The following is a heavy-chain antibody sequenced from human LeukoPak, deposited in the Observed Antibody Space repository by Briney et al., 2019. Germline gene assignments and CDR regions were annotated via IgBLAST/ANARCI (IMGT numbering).Heavy chain of an antibody. J-gene: IGHJ3*02. CDR1: GGSFSGYY. Sequence: SETLSLTCAVYGGSFSGYYWSWIRQPPGKGLEWIGEINHSGSTNYNPSLKSRVTISVDTSKNQFSLKLSSVTAADTAVYYCAREYYYDSSGYYRGNDAFDIWGQGTMVTVSS. V-gene: IGHV4-34*01. D-gene: IGHD3-22*01. CDR2: INHSGST. CDR3: AREYYYDSSGYYRGNDAFDI.